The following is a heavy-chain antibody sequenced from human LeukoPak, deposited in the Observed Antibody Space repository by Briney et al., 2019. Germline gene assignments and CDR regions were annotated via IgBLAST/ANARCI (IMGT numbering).Heavy chain of an antibody. CDR2: IIPIFGTA. J-gene: IGHJ5*02. D-gene: IGHD3-10*01. V-gene: IGHV1-69*01. CDR3: CSMVRGVIPENWFDP. CDR1: GGTFSSYA. Sequence: SVKVSCKASGGTFSSYAISWVRQAPGQGLEWMGGIIPIFGTANYAQKFQGRVTITADESTSTAYMELSSLRSEDTAVYYCCSMVRGVIPENWFDPWGQGTLATVSS.